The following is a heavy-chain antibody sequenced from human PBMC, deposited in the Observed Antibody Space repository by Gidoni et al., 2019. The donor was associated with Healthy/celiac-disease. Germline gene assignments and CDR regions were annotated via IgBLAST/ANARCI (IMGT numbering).Heavy chain of an antibody. CDR2: ISAYNGNT. V-gene: IGHV1-18*01. CDR1: GYTFTSYG. Sequence: QVQLVQSGAEVKKPGASVKVSCKASGYTFTSYGISWVRQAPGQGLEWMGWISAYNGNTNYAQKLQGRVTMTTDTSTSTAYMELRSLRSDDTAVYYCAGTRGGRDGYNYYYYYGMDVWGQGTTVTVSS. J-gene: IGHJ6*02. CDR3: AGTRGGRDGYNYYYYYGMDV. D-gene: IGHD3-16*01.